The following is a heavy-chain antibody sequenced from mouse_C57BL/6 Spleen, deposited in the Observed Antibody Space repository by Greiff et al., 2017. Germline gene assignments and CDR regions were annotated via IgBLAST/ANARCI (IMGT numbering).Heavy chain of an antibody. Sequence: EVQLQQSGPELVKPGASVKISCTASGYTFTDYYMNWVKQSPGKSLEWIGDINPNNGGTSYNQKFQGKATLTVDKSSSTAYMELRRLTSEDSAVYYCARSRAYYSNWFFDYRGQGTTLTVSS. CDR1: GYTFTDYY. CDR2: INPNNGGT. D-gene: IGHD2-5*01. J-gene: IGHJ2*01. V-gene: IGHV1-26*01. CDR3: ARSRAYYSNWFFDY.